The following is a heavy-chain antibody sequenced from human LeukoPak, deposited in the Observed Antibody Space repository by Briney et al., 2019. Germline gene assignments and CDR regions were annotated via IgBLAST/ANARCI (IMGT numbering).Heavy chain of an antibody. V-gene: IGHV1-69*02. CDR1: GGTFSSYT. D-gene: IGHD4-17*01. Sequence: SVKLSCKASGGTFSSYTISWVRQAPGQGLEWMGRIIPILGIANYAQKFQGRVTITADKSTSTAYMELSSLRSEDTAVYYCARTDYGDYVEFLYGMDVWGQGTTVTVSS. J-gene: IGHJ6*02. CDR3: ARTDYGDYVEFLYGMDV. CDR2: IIPILGIA.